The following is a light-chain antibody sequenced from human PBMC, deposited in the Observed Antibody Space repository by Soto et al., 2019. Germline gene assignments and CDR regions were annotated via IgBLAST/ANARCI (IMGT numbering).Light chain of an antibody. V-gene: IGKV1-12*01. CDR1: QSIKTW. J-gene: IGKJ5*01. Sequence: DIQMTQSPSSVSASVGDRVTITCRASQSIKTWLAWYQQKPGTVPKLLIYAASSLQSGVPSRFSGSGAGTEFTLTISSLQPEDFGTYYCQQGNAFPITFGQGTRLDI. CDR3: QQGNAFPIT. CDR2: AAS.